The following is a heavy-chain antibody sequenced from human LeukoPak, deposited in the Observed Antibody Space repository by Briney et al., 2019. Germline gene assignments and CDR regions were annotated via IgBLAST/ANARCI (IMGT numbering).Heavy chain of an antibody. J-gene: IGHJ4*02. CDR2: IYHSGST. D-gene: IGHD3-10*01. V-gene: IGHV4-38-2*02. CDR3: MSDRTYNYGSGNSDY. Sequence: SETLSLTCTVSGHPISTGYYWGWIRQPPGKGLEWIGSIYHSGSTYYNPSLKGRVTLSVDTSKNQFSLSLTSVTAADTAVYYCMSDRTYNYGSGNSDYWGQGTLVTVSS. CDR1: GHPISTGYY.